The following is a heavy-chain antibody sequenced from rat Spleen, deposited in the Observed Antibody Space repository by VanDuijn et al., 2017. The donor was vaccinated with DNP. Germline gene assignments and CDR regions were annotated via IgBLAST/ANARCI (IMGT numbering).Heavy chain of an antibody. CDR1: GFTLSDFY. J-gene: IGHJ1*01. CDR2: IIYDGSRT. V-gene: IGHV5-7*01. D-gene: IGHD1-6*01. CDR3: ARRYYVLLLRLWYFDL. Sequence: EVQLVESGGGLVQPGTSLKLSCTVSGFTLSDFYMAWVRQAPKQGLAWVATIIYDGSRTYYRDSVKGRFTISRDNAKSSLCLLMDSLRSEDTATYYCARRYYVLLLRLWYFDLWGPGTTVTVSS.